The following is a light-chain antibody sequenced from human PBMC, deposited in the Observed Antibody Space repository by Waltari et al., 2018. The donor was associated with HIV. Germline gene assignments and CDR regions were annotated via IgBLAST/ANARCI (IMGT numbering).Light chain of an antibody. CDR2: KDS. V-gene: IGLV3-25*03. Sequence: SYELTQPPSVSVSPGQTARITCSGDVLPKQYAYWYQQKPGQAPVVVISKDSERPSGIPERFSGSSSGTTATLTISGVQAEDEADYYCQSADSSGTYAVFGGGTQLTVL. CDR3: QSADSSGTYAV. CDR1: VLPKQY. J-gene: IGLJ7*01.